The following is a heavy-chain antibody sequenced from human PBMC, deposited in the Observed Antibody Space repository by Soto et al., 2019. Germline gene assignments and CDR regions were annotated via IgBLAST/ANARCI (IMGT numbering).Heavy chain of an antibody. CDR3: ARDAPPPELRFLEWHNYDYNGMDV. CDR2: ISCYNGKT. Sequence: ASVKVSCKTSGYSFTAYGISWVRQAPGQGLEWMGWISCYNGKTKYAQKVQGRVTMTTDTSTSTAYMEVRSLRSDDTAIYYCARDAPPPELRFLEWHNYDYNGMDVWGQGTTVTVSS. D-gene: IGHD3-3*01. CDR1: GYSFTAYG. V-gene: IGHV1-18*01. J-gene: IGHJ6*02.